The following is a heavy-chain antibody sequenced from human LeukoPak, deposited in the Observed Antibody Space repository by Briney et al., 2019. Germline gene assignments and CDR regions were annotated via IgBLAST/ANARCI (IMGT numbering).Heavy chain of an antibody. Sequence: GESLKISCKGSGYSFTTCWISWVRQMPGKGLEWMGIIYPADSDTRYSPSFQGQVTISADKSINTAYLQWSSLEASDTAMYYRARHSFLGYCSTTSCRTPFDIWGQGTIVTISS. CDR3: ARHSFLGYCSTTSCRTPFDI. D-gene: IGHD2-2*01. CDR1: GYSFTTCW. V-gene: IGHV5-51*01. CDR2: IYPADSDT. J-gene: IGHJ3*02.